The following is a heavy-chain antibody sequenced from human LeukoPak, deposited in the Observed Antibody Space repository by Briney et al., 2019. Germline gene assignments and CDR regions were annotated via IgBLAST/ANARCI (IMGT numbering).Heavy chain of an antibody. D-gene: IGHD6-13*01. CDR3: ARAGKKVAAGTEAHNTQYYYYYYGMDV. CDR1: GFTFSSYE. V-gene: IGHV3-48*03. CDR2: ISSSGSTI. J-gene: IGHJ6*02. Sequence: PGGSLRLSCAASGFTFSSYEMNWVRQAPGKGLEWVSYISSSGSTIYYADSVKGRFTISRDNAKNSLYLQMNSLRAEDTAVYYCARAGKKVAAGTEAHNTQYYYYYYGMDVWGQGTTVTVSS.